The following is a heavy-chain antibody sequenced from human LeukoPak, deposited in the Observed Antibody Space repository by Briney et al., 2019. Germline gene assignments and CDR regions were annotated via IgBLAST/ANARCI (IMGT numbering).Heavy chain of an antibody. CDR3: ARGDYYDSSGYPHHSYYFDY. Sequence: ASVKVSCKASGYTFTTYYMHWVRQAPGQGLEWMGIINPSGGSTNYAQKFQGRVTMTRDTSTSTVYMELSSLRSEDTAVYYCARGDYYDSSGYPHHSYYFDYWGQGTLVTVSS. CDR2: INPSGGST. CDR1: GYTFTTYY. V-gene: IGHV1-46*01. D-gene: IGHD3-22*01. J-gene: IGHJ4*02.